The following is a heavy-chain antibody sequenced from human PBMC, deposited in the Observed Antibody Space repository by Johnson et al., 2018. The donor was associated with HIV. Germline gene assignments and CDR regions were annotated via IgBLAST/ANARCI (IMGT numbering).Heavy chain of an antibody. CDR2: LYSGGST. CDR3: ARGGRAHYGGNFGAFDI. J-gene: IGHJ3*02. V-gene: IGHV3-53*01. D-gene: IGHD4-23*01. Sequence: EVQLVESGGGLIQPGGSLSLSCAASGFTVSSNYMSWVRQAQGKGLEGVSVLYSGGSTYYADSVKGRFTISRDNAKNSRYLQMNSLRAEDTAVYYCARGGRAHYGGNFGAFDIWGQGTMVTVSS. CDR1: GFTVSSNY.